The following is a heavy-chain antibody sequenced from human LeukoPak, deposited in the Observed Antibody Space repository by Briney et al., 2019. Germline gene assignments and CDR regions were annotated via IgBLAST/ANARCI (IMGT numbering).Heavy chain of an antibody. V-gene: IGHV1-18*01. J-gene: IGHJ4*02. CDR1: GYTFTSYG. D-gene: IGHD3-22*01. CDR3: ARDRTPHYYYDSSGYYSTIYY. CDR2: ISAYNGNT. Sequence: GASVKVSCKASGYTFTSYGISWVRQAPGQGLEWMGWISAYNGNTNYAQKLLGRVTMTTDTSTSTAYMELRSLRSDDTAVYYCARDRTPHYYYDSSGYYSTIYYWGQGTLVTVSS.